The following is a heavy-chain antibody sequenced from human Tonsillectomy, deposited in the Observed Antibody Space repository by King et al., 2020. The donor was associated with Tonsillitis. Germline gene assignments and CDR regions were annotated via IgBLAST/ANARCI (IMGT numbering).Heavy chain of an antibody. CDR1: GFTFSSYG. D-gene: IGHD3-10*01. CDR2: IWYDGSNK. CDR3: ARGRYRVITVLRGPTGGENWFDP. J-gene: IGHJ5*02. V-gene: IGHV3-33*01. Sequence: VQLVESGGGVVQPGGSLRLSCAASGFTFSSYGMHWVRQAPGKGLEWVAVIWYDGSNKFYADSVKGRFTISRDNSKNTVYLQMNSLRAEDTAVYYCARGRYRVITVLRGPTGGENWFDPWGQGTLVTVSS.